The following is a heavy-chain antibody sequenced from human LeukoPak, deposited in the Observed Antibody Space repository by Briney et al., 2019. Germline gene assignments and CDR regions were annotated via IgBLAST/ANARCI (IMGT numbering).Heavy chain of an antibody. D-gene: IGHD2-8*01. CDR3: AKVGYCTSNCFRTHDY. V-gene: IGHV3-23*01. J-gene: IGHJ4*02. CDR2: ISSDSDVT. Sequence: TGGSLRLSYAASGFTFSDAVMSWVRQAPGMGLEWVSAISSDSDVTYYAASVKGRFTISRDNSKSTVYLQMNSLRAEDAATYYCAKVGYCTSNCFRTHDYWGQGALVTVSS. CDR1: GFTFSDAV.